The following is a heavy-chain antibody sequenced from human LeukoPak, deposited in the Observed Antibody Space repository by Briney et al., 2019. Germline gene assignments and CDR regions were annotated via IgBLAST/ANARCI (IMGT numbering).Heavy chain of an antibody. J-gene: IGHJ3*02. CDR1: GYTFTSYG. CDR2: ISAYNGNT. V-gene: IGHV1-18*01. Sequence: ASVKVSCKASGYTFTSYGISWVRQAPGQGLEWMVWISAYNGNTNYAQKLQGIVTMTTDTSTSTAYMELRSLRSDDTAVYYCARDAPNPSHRDAFDIWGQGTMVTVSS. CDR3: ARDAPNPSHRDAFDI.